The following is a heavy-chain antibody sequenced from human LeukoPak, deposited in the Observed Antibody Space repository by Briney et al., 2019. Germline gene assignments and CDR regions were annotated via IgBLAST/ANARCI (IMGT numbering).Heavy chain of an antibody. CDR3: VRGRGWKRPLDY. D-gene: IGHD4-23*01. CDR1: GYTFTSYD. Sequence: GASVKVSCKTSGYTFTSYDVNWVRQATGQELEWMAWMNPKSGNTGFAQKLQGRVILTRNTSISTAYMELRSLKSEDTAVYFCVRGRGWKRPLDYWGQGTLVSVSS. V-gene: IGHV1-8*01. J-gene: IGHJ4*02. CDR2: MNPKSGNT.